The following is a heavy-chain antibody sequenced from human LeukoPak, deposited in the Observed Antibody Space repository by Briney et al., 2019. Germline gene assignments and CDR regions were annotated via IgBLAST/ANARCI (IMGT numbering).Heavy chain of an antibody. CDR1: GGSVSSDSYY. V-gene: IGHV4-61*01. J-gene: IGHJ5*02. CDR2: IYYTGST. CDR3: ARGLITVIVDL. D-gene: IGHD3-22*01. Sequence: PSETLSLTCTVSGGSVSSDSYYWSWIRQPPEKGLEWIGYIYYTGSTNYNPSLKSRVTISVDTSKNQFSLRLNSVTAADTAVYYCARGLITVIVDLWGQGTLVTVSS.